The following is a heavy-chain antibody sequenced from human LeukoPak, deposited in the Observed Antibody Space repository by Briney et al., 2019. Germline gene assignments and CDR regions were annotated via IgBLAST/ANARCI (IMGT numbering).Heavy chain of an antibody. J-gene: IGHJ3*02. Sequence: GRSLRLSWAASGFTFSSYAMHWVRQAPGKGLEWVAVISYDGSNKYYADSVKGRFTISRDNSKNTLYLQMNSLRAEDTAVYYCARASMVRGVNDAFDIWGQGTMVTVSS. CDR2: ISYDGSNK. V-gene: IGHV3-30-3*01. CDR3: ARASMVRGVNDAFDI. CDR1: GFTFSSYA. D-gene: IGHD3-10*01.